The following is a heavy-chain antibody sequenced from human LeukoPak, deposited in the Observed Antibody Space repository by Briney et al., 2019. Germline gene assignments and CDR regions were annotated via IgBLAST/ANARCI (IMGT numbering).Heavy chain of an antibody. V-gene: IGHV3-21*01. CDR3: ARDRSGQNDAFDI. J-gene: IGHJ3*02. CDR1: GFIFSSYS. CDR2: ISSSSYI. D-gene: IGHD3-3*01. Sequence: TRGSLRLSCAASGFIFSSYSMNWVRQAPGKGLEWVSSISSSSYIYYADSVKGRFTISRDNAKNSLYLQMNSLRAEDTAVYYCARDRSGQNDAFDIWGQGTMVTVSS.